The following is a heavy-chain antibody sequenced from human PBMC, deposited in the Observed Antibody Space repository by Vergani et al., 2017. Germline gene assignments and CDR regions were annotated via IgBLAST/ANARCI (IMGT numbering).Heavy chain of an antibody. CDR3: AREVAARRYYYYYMDV. J-gene: IGHJ6*03. Sequence: QVQLQQWGAGLLKPSETLSLTCAVYGGSFSGYYWSWIRQPPGKGLKWIGEINHLGSTNYNPSLKSRVTISVDTSKNQFSLKLSSVTAADTAVYYCAREVAARRYYYYYMDVWGKGTTVTVSS. CDR1: GGSFSGYY. V-gene: IGHV4-34*01. CDR2: INHLGST. D-gene: IGHD6-6*01.